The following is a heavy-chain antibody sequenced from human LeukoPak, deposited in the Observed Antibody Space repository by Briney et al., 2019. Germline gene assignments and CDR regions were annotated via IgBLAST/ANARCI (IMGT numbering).Heavy chain of an antibody. CDR2: ITTGSHTI. CDR3: ARVGFGDWMRY. D-gene: IGHD3-16*01. J-gene: IGHJ4*02. CDR1: GFTFGSYN. Sequence: GGSLRLSCAASGFTFGSYNMNWVRQAPGKGLEWVSCITTGSHTIYYADSVKGRFTTSRDDAENSLYLQMNSLKTEDTAVYYCARVGFGDWMRYWGQGTLVTVSS. V-gene: IGHV3-48*04.